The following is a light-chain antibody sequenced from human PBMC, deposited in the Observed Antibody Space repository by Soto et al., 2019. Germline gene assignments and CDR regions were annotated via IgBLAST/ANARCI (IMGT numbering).Light chain of an antibody. Sequence: QSVLTQPPSVSAAPGQKVTLSCSGSSSNIGSHNVSWYQQLPGSAPKLLIYDNNKRPSGIPDRFSGSKSGTSATLGITGLQTGDEADYYCGTWDSSLSVVFGGGTRLTVL. CDR3: GTWDSSLSVV. V-gene: IGLV1-51*01. J-gene: IGLJ2*01. CDR1: SSNIGSHN. CDR2: DNN.